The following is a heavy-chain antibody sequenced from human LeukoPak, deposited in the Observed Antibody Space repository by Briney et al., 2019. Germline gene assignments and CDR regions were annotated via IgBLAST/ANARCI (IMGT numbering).Heavy chain of an antibody. CDR2: IYTSGST. V-gene: IGHV4-38-2*02. Sequence: SETLSLTCTVSGYSISSGYYWGWIRQPPGKGLEWIGRIYTSGSTNYNPSLKSRVTISVDTSKNQFSLKLSSVTAADTAVYYCARDPKAAGDAFDIWGQGTMVTVSS. D-gene: IGHD6-13*01. CDR3: ARDPKAAGDAFDI. CDR1: GYSISSGYY. J-gene: IGHJ3*02.